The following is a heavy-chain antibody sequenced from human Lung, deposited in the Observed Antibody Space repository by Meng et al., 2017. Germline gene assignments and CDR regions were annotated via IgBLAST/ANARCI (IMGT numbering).Heavy chain of an antibody. CDR1: GGSITSSTL. J-gene: IGHJ4*02. CDR3: ARFDISSSGRGDY. D-gene: IGHD1-26*01. V-gene: IGHV4-4*02. Sequence: QVHLQEPGPGRVKPSGPLSLTCAVSGGSITSSTLWSWVRQAPGKGLEWFGEIFHSGSTNYNPPLESRVTISVDKSKNQFSLKVYSVTAADTATYYCARFDISSSGRGDYWGQGILVTVSS. CDR2: IFHSGST.